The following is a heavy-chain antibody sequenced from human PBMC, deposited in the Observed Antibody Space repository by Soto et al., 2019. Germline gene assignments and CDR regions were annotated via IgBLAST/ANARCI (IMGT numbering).Heavy chain of an antibody. Sequence: ESGGGVVQPGRSLRLSCAASGFTFSSYAMHWVRQAPGKGLEWVAVISYDGSNKYYADSVKGRFTISRDNSKNTLYLQMNSLRAEDTAVYYCARGGSGYYQYYFDYWDQGTLVTVSS. J-gene: IGHJ4*02. V-gene: IGHV3-30-3*01. D-gene: IGHD3-22*01. CDR1: GFTFSSYA. CDR2: ISYDGSNK. CDR3: ARGGSGYYQYYFDY.